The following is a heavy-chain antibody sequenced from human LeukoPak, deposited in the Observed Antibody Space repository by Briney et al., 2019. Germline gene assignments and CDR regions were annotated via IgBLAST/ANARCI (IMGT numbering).Heavy chain of an antibody. CDR2: IGTSGDT. CDR1: GFTFSSYD. Sequence: PGRSLRLSCAASGFTFSSYDMHWVRQAPGKGLEWVSVIGTSGDTYYAGPVKGRFTISRENAKNSLYLQVNSLTAGDTAVYFCSRVGSSGWPNYFDSWGQGTLVTVSS. D-gene: IGHD6-19*01. CDR3: SRVGSSGWPNYFDS. J-gene: IGHJ4*02. V-gene: IGHV3-13*04.